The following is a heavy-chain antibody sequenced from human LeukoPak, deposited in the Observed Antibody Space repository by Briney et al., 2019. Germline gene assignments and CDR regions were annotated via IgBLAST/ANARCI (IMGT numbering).Heavy chain of an antibody. Sequence: GGSLRLSCAASGFTFSNAWMSWVRQAPGKGLEWVGRIKSKTDGCTTDYAAPVKGRFTISRDDSKNTLYLQMNSLKTEDTAVYYCTTARGSYSYWGQGTLVTVSS. V-gene: IGHV3-15*01. CDR2: IKSKTDGCTT. J-gene: IGHJ4*02. D-gene: IGHD1-26*01. CDR1: GFTFSNAW. CDR3: TTARGSYSY.